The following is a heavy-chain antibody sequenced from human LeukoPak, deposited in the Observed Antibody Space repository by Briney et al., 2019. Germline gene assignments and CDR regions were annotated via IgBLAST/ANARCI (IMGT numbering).Heavy chain of an antibody. V-gene: IGHV4-4*02. CDR1: GGSISSSSW. CDR3: ARGPPPDFDC. CDR2: IYHSGST. Sequence: SETLSLTCAVSGGSISSSSWWSWVRQPPGKGLEWIGEIYHSGSTNYNPSLKSRVTMSVDTSKNQFSLNLRSVTAADTAVYYCARGPPPDFDCWGQGTLVTVSS. J-gene: IGHJ4*02.